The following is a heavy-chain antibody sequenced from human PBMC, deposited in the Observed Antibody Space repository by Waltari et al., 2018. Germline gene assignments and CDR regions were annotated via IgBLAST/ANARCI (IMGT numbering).Heavy chain of an antibody. V-gene: IGHV4-38-2*02. CDR3: ARDDYGSGRGVDY. CDR2: IYHGGSP. J-gene: IGHJ4*02. Sequence: QVQLLESGPGLVKPSETLSLTCAVSGYSISSGYYWGWIRQPPGKGLEWIGSIYHGGSPSYNPSLMSRVTISVDTSKNQFSLKLSAVTAADTAVYYCARDDYGSGRGVDYWGQGTLVTVSS. CDR1: GYSISSGYY. D-gene: IGHD3-10*01.